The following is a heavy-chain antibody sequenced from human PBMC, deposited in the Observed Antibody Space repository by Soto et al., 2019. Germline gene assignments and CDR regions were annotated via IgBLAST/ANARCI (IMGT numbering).Heavy chain of an antibody. Sequence: SETLSLTCAVYGGSFSGYYWSWIRQPPGKGLEWIGEINHSGSTNYNPSLKSRVTISVDTSKNQFSLKLSSVTAADTAVYYCARDFRRVIAKQWLVGGGGMDVWGQGTTVTVSS. CDR1: GGSFSGYY. CDR3: ARDFRRVIAKQWLVGGGGMDV. V-gene: IGHV4-34*01. CDR2: INHSGST. D-gene: IGHD6-19*01. J-gene: IGHJ6*02.